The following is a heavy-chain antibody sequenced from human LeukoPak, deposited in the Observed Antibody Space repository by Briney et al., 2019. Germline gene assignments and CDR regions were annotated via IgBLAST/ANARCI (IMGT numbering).Heavy chain of an antibody. J-gene: IGHJ4*02. Sequence: PSQTLSLTCTVSGGSISSGGYYWSWIRQPPGKGLEWIGYIYHSGSTYYNPSLKSRVTISVDRSKNQFSLKLSSVTAADTAVHYCAREGSSGTVTTFDYWGQGTLVTVSS. CDR3: AREGSSGTVTTFDY. D-gene: IGHD4-11*01. CDR1: GGSISSGGYY. CDR2: IYHSGST. V-gene: IGHV4-30-2*01.